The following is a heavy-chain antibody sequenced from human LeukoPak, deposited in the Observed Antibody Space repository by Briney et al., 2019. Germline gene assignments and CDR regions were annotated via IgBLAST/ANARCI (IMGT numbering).Heavy chain of an antibody. D-gene: IGHD2/OR15-2a*01. Sequence: LRLSCAASGFTFDDYAMHWVRQAPGKGLEWIAYISDIGSINYNPSLKGRVTISLDTSKNQFSLKLSSVTAADTAVYYCAGHHPRNTVDFWGQGTLVTVSS. CDR2: ISDIGSI. J-gene: IGHJ4*02. V-gene: IGHV4-59*08. CDR3: AGHHPRNTVDF. CDR1: GFTFDDYA.